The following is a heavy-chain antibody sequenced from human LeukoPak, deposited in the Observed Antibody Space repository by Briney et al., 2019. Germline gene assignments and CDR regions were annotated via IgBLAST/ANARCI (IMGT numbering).Heavy chain of an antibody. CDR3: ARDGYDSSGYRDYYFDY. CDR2: IKQDGSEK. CDR1: GFTFSSYW. V-gene: IGHV3-7*01. D-gene: IGHD3-22*01. J-gene: IGHJ4*02. Sequence: GGSLRLSCAASGFTFSSYWMSWVRRAPGKGLEWVANIKQDGSEKYYVDSVKGRFTISRDNAKNSLYLQMNSLRAEDTAVYYCARDGYDSSGYRDYYFDYWGQGTLVTVSS.